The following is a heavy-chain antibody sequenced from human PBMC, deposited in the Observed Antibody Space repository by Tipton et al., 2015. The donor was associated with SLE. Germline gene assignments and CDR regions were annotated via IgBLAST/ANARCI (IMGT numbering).Heavy chain of an antibody. CDR2: IYYSGST. CDR1: GVSIRSYY. V-gene: IGHV4-59*07. CDR3: ARRHYSGPFDS. D-gene: IGHD5-12*01. Sequence: TLSLTCTVSGVSIRSYYWSWIRQPPGKGLEWIGYIYYSGSTNYNPSLKSRVTISVDASKNQFSLRLTSLTAADTAVYYCARRHYSGPFDSWGQGTLVTVSS. J-gene: IGHJ4*02.